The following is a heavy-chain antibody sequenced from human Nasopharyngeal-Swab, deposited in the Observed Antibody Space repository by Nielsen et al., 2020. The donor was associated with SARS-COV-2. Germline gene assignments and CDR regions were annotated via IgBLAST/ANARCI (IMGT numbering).Heavy chain of an antibody. Sequence: GESLKISCAASGFTFSSYGMHWVRQAPGKGLEWVAVIWYDGSNKYYADSVKGRFTISRDNSKNTLYLQMISLRAEDTAVYYCARENDYADEYYFDYWGQGTLVTVSS. CDR2: IWYDGSNK. CDR3: ARENDYADEYYFDY. V-gene: IGHV3-33*01. D-gene: IGHD4-17*01. J-gene: IGHJ4*02. CDR1: GFTFSSYG.